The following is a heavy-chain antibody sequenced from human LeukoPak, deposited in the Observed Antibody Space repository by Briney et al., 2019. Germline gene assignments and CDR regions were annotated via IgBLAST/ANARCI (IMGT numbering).Heavy chain of an antibody. CDR3: ARVDDASGYYN. V-gene: IGHV3-7*03. Sequence: GGSLRLSCAASGFTFSSHWMSWVRQAPGRGLEWVANIKKDGSEKYYVDAVKGRFTISRDNAKNSLYLQMNSLRAGDTAVYYCARVDDASGYYNWGQGTLVTVSS. CDR2: IKKDGSEK. D-gene: IGHD3-22*01. J-gene: IGHJ4*02. CDR1: GFTFSSHW.